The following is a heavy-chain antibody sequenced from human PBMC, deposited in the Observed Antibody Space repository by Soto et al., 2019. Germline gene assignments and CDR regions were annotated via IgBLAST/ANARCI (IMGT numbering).Heavy chain of an antibody. CDR3: ARDAYCSSTSCPDDYYYMDV. Sequence: ASVKVSCKASGCTFSSYAISWVRQAPGKGLEWVANIKQDGSEKYYVDSVKGRFTISRDNAKNSLYLQMNSLRAEDTAVYYCARDAYCSSTSCPDDYYYMDVWGKGTTVTVSS. CDR2: IKQDGSEK. D-gene: IGHD2-2*01. V-gene: IGHV3-7*01. CDR1: GCTFSSYA. J-gene: IGHJ6*03.